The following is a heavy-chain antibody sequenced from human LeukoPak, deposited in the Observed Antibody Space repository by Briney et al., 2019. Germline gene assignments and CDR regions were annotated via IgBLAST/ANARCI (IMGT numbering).Heavy chain of an antibody. CDR1: GFTFSSYA. J-gene: IGHJ4*02. D-gene: IGHD3-16*01. CDR2: ITGSGGST. CDR3: AKDLSRRYYDVYYFDY. V-gene: IGHV3-23*01. Sequence: GGSLILSCAASGFTFSSYAMSWVRQAPGKGLEWVSAITGSGGSTYYADSVKGRFTISRDNSKNTLYLQMNSLRAKDTAVYYCAKDLSRRYYDVYYFDYWGQGTLVTVSS.